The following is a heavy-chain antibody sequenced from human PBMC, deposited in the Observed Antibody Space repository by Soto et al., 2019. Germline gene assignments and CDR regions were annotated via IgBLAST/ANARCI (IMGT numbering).Heavy chain of an antibody. CDR1: GGSFSGYY. V-gene: IGHV4-34*01. CDR2: INHSGST. CDR3: AGGGRYCSSTSCYSVYYYYYYMDV. J-gene: IGHJ6*03. D-gene: IGHD2-2*01. Sequence: ASETLSLTCAVYGGSFSGYYWSWIRQPPGKGLEWIGEINHSGSTNYNPSLKSRVTISVDTSKNQFSLKLSSVTAADTAVYYCAGGGRYCSSTSCYSVYYYYYYMDVWGKGTTVTVSS.